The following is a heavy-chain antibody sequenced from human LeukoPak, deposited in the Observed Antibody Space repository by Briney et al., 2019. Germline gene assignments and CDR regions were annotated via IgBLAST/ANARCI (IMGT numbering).Heavy chain of an antibody. Sequence: GGSLRLSCAASGFTFSSYGMHWVRQAPGKGLEWVSIIWYDGSNKYYAGSVKGRFTIPRDDSKNTVYLQMNSLRVEDTAVYYCAAASGYSYFEHWGQGTLVIVSS. V-gene: IGHV3-33*01. D-gene: IGHD6-13*01. CDR1: GFTFSSYG. CDR3: AAASGYSYFEH. J-gene: IGHJ1*01. CDR2: IWYDGSNK.